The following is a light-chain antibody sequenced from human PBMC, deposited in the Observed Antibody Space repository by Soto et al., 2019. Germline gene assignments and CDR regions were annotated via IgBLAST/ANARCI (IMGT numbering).Light chain of an antibody. J-gene: IGKJ4*01. CDR1: QSVSSNF. CDR2: GAS. CDR3: QQYGTSPVT. V-gene: IGKV3-20*01. Sequence: EIVLTQSPGTLSLSPGERATLSCRASQSVSSNFLAGYQQKPGQAPRLLIYGASSRATGIPDRFSGSGSGTDFTLTISRLEPEDFAVYYCQQYGTSPVTFGGGTKVDIK.